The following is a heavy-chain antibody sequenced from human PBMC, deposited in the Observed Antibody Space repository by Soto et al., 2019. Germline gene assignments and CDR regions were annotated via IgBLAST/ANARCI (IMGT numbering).Heavy chain of an antibody. CDR1: GFTFSNYA. D-gene: IGHD6-13*01. Sequence: EVQLLESGGGLVQPGGSLRLSCAASGFTFSNYAVTWVRQAPGKGLEWVSTISGSGGSTYCADSVKGRFTISRDNSKNTPYLQMNSLRAEDTAVYYCAKDQGSSWYEIDYWGQGTLVTVSS. CDR3: AKDQGSSWYEIDY. V-gene: IGHV3-23*01. J-gene: IGHJ4*02. CDR2: ISGSGGST.